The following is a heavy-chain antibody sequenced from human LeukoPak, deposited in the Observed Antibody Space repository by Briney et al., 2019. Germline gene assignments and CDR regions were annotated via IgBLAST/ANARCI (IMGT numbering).Heavy chain of an antibody. J-gene: IGHJ3*02. V-gene: IGHV4-59*01. CDR1: GGSISSYY. D-gene: IGHD1-20*01. CDR3: AREITGSHAFDI. Sequence: SETLSLTCIVSGGSISSYYWSWIRQPPGKRLERIGYIYYSGSTNYNPSLKSRVTISVDTSKNQFSLKLSSVTAADTAVYYCAREITGSHAFDIWGQGTIVTVSS. CDR2: IYYSGST.